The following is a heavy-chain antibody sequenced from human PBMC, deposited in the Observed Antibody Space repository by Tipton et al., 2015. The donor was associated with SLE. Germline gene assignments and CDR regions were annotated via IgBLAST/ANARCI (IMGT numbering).Heavy chain of an antibody. V-gene: IGHV4-31*03. Sequence: TLSLTCTVSGGSISSGGYYWSWIRQPPGKGLEWIGHMSYSGSTYYNPSLKSRITISVDTSKNHFSLKLSSVTAGYTAVYYCARGGVGGYDALDHWGQRTLVSVTS. D-gene: IGHD5-12*01. J-gene: IGHJ4*02. CDR1: GGSISSGGYY. CDR3: ARGGVGGYDALDH. CDR2: MSYSGST.